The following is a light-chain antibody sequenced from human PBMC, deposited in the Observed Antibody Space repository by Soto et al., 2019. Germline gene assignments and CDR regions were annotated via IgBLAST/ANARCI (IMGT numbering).Light chain of an antibody. CDR3: CSYAGSSNPYV. V-gene: IGLV2-23*02. J-gene: IGLJ1*01. CDR2: EVS. CDR1: SSDVGSYNL. Sequence: QSVLTQPASVSGSPGQSITISCTGXSSDVGSYNLVSWYQQHPGKAPKLMIYEVSKRPSGVSNRFSGSKSGNTASLTISGLQAEDEADYYCCSYAGSSNPYVFGTGTKVTVL.